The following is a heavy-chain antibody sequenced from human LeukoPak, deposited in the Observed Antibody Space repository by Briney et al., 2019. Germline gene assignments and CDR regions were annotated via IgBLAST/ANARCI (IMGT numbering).Heavy chain of an antibody. Sequence: PGGSLRLSCAASGFTFSNYAMNWVRQAPGKGLEWVSVIYSGGSTYYADSVKGRFTISRDNSKNTLYLQMNSLRAEDTAVYYCARVSYGSGSYYYYYYYMDVWGKGTTVTTSS. CDR1: GFTFSNYA. CDR2: IYSGGST. CDR3: ARVSYGSGSYYYYYYYMDV. J-gene: IGHJ6*03. D-gene: IGHD3-10*01. V-gene: IGHV3-53*01.